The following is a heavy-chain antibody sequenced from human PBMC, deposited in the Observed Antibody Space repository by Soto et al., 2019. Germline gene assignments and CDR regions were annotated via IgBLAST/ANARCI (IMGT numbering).Heavy chain of an antibody. CDR3: ALSWRWLQSGRDWYFDL. CDR1: GFTFSSYA. V-gene: IGHV3-23*01. J-gene: IGHJ2*01. CDR2: ISGSGGST. D-gene: IGHD5-12*01. Sequence: EVQLLESGGGLVQPGGSLRLSCAASGFTFSSYAMSWVRQAPGKGLEWVSAISGSGGSTYYADSVKGRFTISRDNSKNTLYLQMNSLRAEDTAVYYCALSWRWLQSGRDWYFDLWGRGTLVTVSS.